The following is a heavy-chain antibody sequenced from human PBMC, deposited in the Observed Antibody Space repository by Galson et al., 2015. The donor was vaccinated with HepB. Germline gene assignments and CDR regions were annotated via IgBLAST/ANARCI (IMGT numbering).Heavy chain of an antibody. J-gene: IGHJ4*02. V-gene: IGHV1-69*10. CDR1: GGTFSSYA. D-gene: IGHD2/OR15-2a*01. CDR2: IIPTLGTT. CDR3: VRSLRNIFDN. Sequence: SVKVSCKDSGGTFSSYAISWVRQAPGHGLEWVGGIIPTLGTTNHAQKFKGRVTIIADKSTNTAYMELTGLRFDDTAVYFCVRSLRNIFDNWGQGTLVTVSS.